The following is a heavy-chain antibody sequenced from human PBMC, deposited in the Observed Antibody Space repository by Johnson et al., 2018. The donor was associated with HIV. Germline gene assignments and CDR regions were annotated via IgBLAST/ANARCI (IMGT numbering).Heavy chain of an antibody. J-gene: IGHJ3*02. Sequence: QVQLVESGGGVVQPGRSLRLSCAASGFTFSTYAMHWVRQAPGKGLEWVAVISYDGSNKYYADSVKGRFTISRDNSKNTLYLQMNSLRAGDTAGYYCARARRSSSWYAGDDAFDIWGQGTMVTVSS. CDR3: ARARRSSSWYAGDDAFDI. CDR2: ISYDGSNK. D-gene: IGHD6-13*01. V-gene: IGHV3-30*14. CDR1: GFTFSTYA.